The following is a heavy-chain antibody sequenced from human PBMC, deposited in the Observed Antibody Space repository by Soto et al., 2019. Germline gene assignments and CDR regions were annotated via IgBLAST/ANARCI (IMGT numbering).Heavy chain of an antibody. V-gene: IGHV5-51*01. CDR3: ARRLQTYYYDSSANAPDY. CDR1: GYSFTSYW. D-gene: IGHD3-22*01. J-gene: IGHJ4*02. CDR2: IHPGDSDT. Sequence: GESLKISCKGSGYSFTSYWIDWVRQMPGKDLEWMGIIHPGDSDTRYSPSFQGQVTISADKSISTAYLHWSSLKASDTAMYYCARRLQTYYYDSSANAPDYWGQGTLVTVSS.